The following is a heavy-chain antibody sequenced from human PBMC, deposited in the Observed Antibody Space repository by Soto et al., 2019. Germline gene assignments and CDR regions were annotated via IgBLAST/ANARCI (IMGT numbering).Heavy chain of an antibody. CDR1: GGGFSNYA. CDR2: TIPMFPST. D-gene: IGHD2-15*01. CDR3: ARSVVLSTLDIEYFDY. J-gene: IGHJ4*02. Sequence: QVQLVQSGAEAQKPGSSVKVSCKASGGGFSNYAISWVRQAPGHGLEWMGGTIPMFPSTNYAQKFHGRLTITADESTTTAYMELSSLRSEDTAVYFCARSVVLSTLDIEYFDYWGQGTLVTVSS. V-gene: IGHV1-69*01.